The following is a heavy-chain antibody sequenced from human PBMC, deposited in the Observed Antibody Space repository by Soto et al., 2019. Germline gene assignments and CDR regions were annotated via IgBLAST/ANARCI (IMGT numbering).Heavy chain of an antibody. CDR2: IYYSGST. Sequence: LSLTCTVSGGSISSSSYYWGWIRQPPGKGLEWIGSIYYSGSTYYNPSLKSRVTISVDTSKNQFSLKLSSVTAADTAVYYCASTYYYDSSGPNWFDPWGQGTLVTVSS. CDR1: GGSISSSSYY. V-gene: IGHV4-39*01. CDR3: ASTYYYDSSGPNWFDP. J-gene: IGHJ5*02. D-gene: IGHD3-22*01.